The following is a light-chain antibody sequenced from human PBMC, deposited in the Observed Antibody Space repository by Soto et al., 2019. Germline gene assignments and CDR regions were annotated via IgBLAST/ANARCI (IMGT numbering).Light chain of an antibody. CDR3: QQRSDWPIT. Sequence: EIVLTQSPATLSLSPGERATLSCRASQSVSSYLAWYQQKPGQAPRLLIYDASNRATGIPARFSGSGSGTDLTLTINSLEPEDFAVYYCQQRSDWPITFGPGTKVYLK. J-gene: IGKJ3*01. CDR2: DAS. CDR1: QSVSSY. V-gene: IGKV3-11*01.